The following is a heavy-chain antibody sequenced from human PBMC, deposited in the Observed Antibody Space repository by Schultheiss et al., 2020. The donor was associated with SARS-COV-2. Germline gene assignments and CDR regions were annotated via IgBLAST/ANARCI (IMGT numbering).Heavy chain of an antibody. D-gene: IGHD2-8*01. CDR2: ISGSGGST. V-gene: IGHV3-NL1*01. CDR3: ARVRDIALIVYGP. J-gene: IGHJ5*02. Sequence: GESLKISCAASGFTFSSYGMHWVRQAPGKGLEWVAVISGSGGSTYYADSVKGRFTISRDNSKNTLYLQMNSLRAEDTAVYYCARVRDIALIVYGPWGQGTLVTVSS. CDR1: GFTFSSYG.